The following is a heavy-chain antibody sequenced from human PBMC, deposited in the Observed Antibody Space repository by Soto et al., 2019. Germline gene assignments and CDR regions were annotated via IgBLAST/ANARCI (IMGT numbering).Heavy chain of an antibody. J-gene: IGHJ4*02. CDR2: ISGSGGST. V-gene: IGHV3-23*01. CDR3: AKDLSRTSHS. D-gene: IGHD2-2*01. CDR1: GFTFSIYA. Sequence: GESLKIPCAASGFTFSIYAMSWVRQAPGKGLEWVSAISGSGGSTYYADSVKGRFTISRDNSKNTLYLQMNSLRAEDTAVYYCAKDLSRTSHSWGQGTLVTVSS.